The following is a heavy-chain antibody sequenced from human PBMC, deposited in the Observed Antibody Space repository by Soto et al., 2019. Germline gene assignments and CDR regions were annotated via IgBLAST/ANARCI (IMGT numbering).Heavy chain of an antibody. CDR2: VFSSGST. J-gene: IGHJ4*02. CDR1: GASVTSGIYY. D-gene: IGHD5-12*01. CDR3: ARAEGRDGYNLDS. Sequence: QVQLQESGPGLVKPSETLSLTCRVSGASVTSGIYYWSWIRQPPGKELEWIGYVFSSGSTKYYPSPKSRVAMSIDSSKNQFSLRLNSVTAADTAMYFCARAEGRDGYNLDSWGLGVLVTVSS. V-gene: IGHV4-61*01.